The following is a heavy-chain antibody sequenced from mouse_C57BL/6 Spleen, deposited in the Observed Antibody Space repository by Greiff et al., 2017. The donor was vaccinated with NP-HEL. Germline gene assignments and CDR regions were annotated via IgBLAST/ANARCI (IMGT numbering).Heavy chain of an antibody. D-gene: IGHD1-1*01. CDR3: ARDSGSSYLYYFDY. Sequence: EVQVVESGPELVKPGASVKISCKASGYSFTDYNMNWVKQSNGKSLEWIGVINPNYGTTSYNQKFKGKATLTVDQSSSTAYMQLNSLTSEDSAVYYCARDSGSSYLYYFDYWGQGTTLTVSS. J-gene: IGHJ2*01. V-gene: IGHV1-39*01. CDR2: INPNYGTT. CDR1: GYSFTDYN.